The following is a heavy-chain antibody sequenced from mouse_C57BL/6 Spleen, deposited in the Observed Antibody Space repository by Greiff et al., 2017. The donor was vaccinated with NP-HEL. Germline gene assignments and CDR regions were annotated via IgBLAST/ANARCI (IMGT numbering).Heavy chain of an antibody. V-gene: IGHV1-64*01. CDR2: IHPNSGST. Sequence: VQLQQPGAELVKPGASVKLSCKASGYTFTSYWMHWVKQRPGQGLEWIGRIHPNSGSTNYNEKFKSKATLTVDKSSSTAYMQLSSLTSEDSAVYYCARFERYFDVWGTGTTVTVSS. CDR1: GYTFTSYW. J-gene: IGHJ1*03. CDR3: ARFERYFDV.